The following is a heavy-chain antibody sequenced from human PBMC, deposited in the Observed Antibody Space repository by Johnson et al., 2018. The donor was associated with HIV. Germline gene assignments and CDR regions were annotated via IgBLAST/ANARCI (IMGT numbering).Heavy chain of an antibody. CDR3: VQGVPNPAGAFDI. D-gene: IGHD6-19*01. CDR2: ISIDGSIK. J-gene: IGHJ3*02. V-gene: IGHV3-30-3*01. Sequence: QVQLVESGGGVVQTGRSLRLSCAVSGFTLSNSAMHWVRPAPGKGLEWVAFISIDGSIKFSADSVKGRFTISKDNSKNTLYLQMNSLRPEDTAVYYCVQGVPNPAGAFDIWGRGTMVTVSS. CDR1: GFTLSNSA.